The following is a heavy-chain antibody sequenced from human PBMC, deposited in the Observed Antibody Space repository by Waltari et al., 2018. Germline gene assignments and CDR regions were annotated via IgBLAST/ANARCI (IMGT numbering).Heavy chain of an antibody. CDR2: IYSGGST. D-gene: IGHD3-22*01. J-gene: IGHJ4*02. V-gene: IGHV3-23*03. CDR3: PRKGPSGYYFDY. CDR1: GFTFSSYA. Sequence: EVQLLESGGGLVQPGGSLRLSCAASGFTFSSYAMSWVRQAPGKGLEWVSVIYSGGSTYYAYSVKGRFTISRDNSKNTLYLQMNSLRAEDTAVYYCPRKGPSGYYFDYWGQGTLVTVSS.